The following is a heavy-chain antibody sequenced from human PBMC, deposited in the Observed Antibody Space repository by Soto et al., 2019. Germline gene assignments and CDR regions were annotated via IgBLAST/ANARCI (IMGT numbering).Heavy chain of an antibody. V-gene: IGHV1-3*01. Sequence: ASVKVSCKGSGYTFTSYAMHWVRQAPGQRLEWMGWINAGNGNTKYSQKFQGRVFITRDTSASTAYMELSSLRSEDTAVYYCARGHYGDYVYLHAFDIWGQGTMVTVSS. CDR2: INAGNGNT. J-gene: IGHJ3*02. CDR3: ARGHYGDYVYLHAFDI. CDR1: GYTFTSYA. D-gene: IGHD4-17*01.